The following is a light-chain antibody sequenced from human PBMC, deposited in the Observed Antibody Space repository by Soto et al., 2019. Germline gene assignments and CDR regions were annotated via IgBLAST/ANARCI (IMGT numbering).Light chain of an antibody. J-gene: IGKJ5*01. CDR2: SAS. CDR1: QDISVY. CDR3: QKFNSAPLT. V-gene: IGKV1-27*01. Sequence: DIQMTQSPSSLSASVGDRVTITCRASQDISVYLAWYQQKPGKVPKLLIYSASTLQSGVPSRFSGSGSGTDFTLTISSLQPEYVATYYCQKFNSAPLTSGQGTRLEIK.